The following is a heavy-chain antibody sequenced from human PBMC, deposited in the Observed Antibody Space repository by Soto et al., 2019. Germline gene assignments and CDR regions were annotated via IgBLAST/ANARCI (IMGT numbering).Heavy chain of an antibody. J-gene: IGHJ4*02. D-gene: IGHD2-2*01. CDR1: GGSFSGYY. CDR3: ARLDGVVVPAAPRFDY. V-gene: IGHV4-34*01. Sequence: QVQLQQWGAGLLKPSETLSLTCAVYGGSFSGYYWSWIRQPPGKGLEWIGEINHSGSTNYNPSLQSRVTISVDTSKNQFSLQLSSVTAADTAVYYCARLDGVVVPAAPRFDYWGQGTLVTVSS. CDR2: INHSGST.